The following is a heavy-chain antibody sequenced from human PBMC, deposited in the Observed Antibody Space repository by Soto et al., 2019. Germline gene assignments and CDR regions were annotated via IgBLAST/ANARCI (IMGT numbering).Heavy chain of an antibody. J-gene: IGHJ4*02. Sequence: GGSLRLSCAASGFTFSSYAMSWVRQAPGKGLEWVSAISGSGGSTYYADSVKGRFTISRDNSKNTLYLQMNSLRAEDTAVYYCANLPVLGGLRLGYWGQGTLVTVSS. CDR2: ISGSGGST. V-gene: IGHV3-23*01. D-gene: IGHD3-3*02. CDR1: GFTFSSYA. CDR3: ANLPVLGGLRLGY.